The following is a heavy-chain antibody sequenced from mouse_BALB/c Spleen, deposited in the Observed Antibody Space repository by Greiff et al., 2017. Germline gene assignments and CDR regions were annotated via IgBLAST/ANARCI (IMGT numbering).Heavy chain of an antibody. D-gene: IGHD2-4*01. J-gene: IGHJ2*01. V-gene: IGHV3-6*02. CDR3: ATMITTVYFDY. CDR1: GYSITSGYY. CDR2: ISYDGSN. Sequence: ESGPGLVKPSQSLSLTCSVTGYSITSGYYWNWIRQFPGNKLEWMGYISYDGSNNYNPSLKNRISITRDTSKNQFFLKLNSVTTEDTATYYCATMITTVYFDYWGQGTTLTVSS.